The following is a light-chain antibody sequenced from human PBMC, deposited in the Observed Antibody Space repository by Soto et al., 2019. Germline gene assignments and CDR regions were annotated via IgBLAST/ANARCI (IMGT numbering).Light chain of an antibody. CDR1: QSVSSSY. V-gene: IGKV3-15*01. CDR2: GAS. CDR3: QQYDNWPWK. J-gene: IGKJ1*01. Sequence: EIVLTQSPGTLSLSPGERATLSCSASQSVSSSYLAWYQQKPVQAPRLLIYGASSRVTGFPARFSGSGSGTDFTLTISSLQSDDFAVYYCQQYDNWPWKCGQGTKGDIK.